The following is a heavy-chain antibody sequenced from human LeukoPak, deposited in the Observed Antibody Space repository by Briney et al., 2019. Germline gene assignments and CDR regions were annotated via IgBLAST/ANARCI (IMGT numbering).Heavy chain of an antibody. J-gene: IGHJ6*03. Sequence: ASVKVSCKASGYTFTGYYMHWVRQAPGQGLEWMGWINPNSGGTNYAQKFQGRVTMTRDTSISTAYMELSRLRSDDTAVYYCARDQKGDYDDYYYMDVWGKGTTVTISS. CDR2: INPNSGGT. V-gene: IGHV1-2*02. CDR3: ARDQKGDYDDYYYMDV. CDR1: GYTFTGYY. D-gene: IGHD4-17*01.